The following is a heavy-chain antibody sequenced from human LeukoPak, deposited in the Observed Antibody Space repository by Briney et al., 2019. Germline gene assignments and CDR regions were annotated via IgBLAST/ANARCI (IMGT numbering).Heavy chain of an antibody. CDR2: GYYSRST. CDR1: GGSTSSSAYY. D-gene: IGHD1-26*01. J-gene: IGHJ4*02. CDR3: ARHVGSGSYFDY. V-gene: IGHV4-39*01. Sequence: SETLSLTCTVSGGSTSSSAYYWGWIRQPPGKGLEWIGSGYYSRSTYYNPSLKSRVTISVDTSQTQFSLKLSSVTAADTAVYYCARHVGSGSYFDYWGQGTLVTVSS.